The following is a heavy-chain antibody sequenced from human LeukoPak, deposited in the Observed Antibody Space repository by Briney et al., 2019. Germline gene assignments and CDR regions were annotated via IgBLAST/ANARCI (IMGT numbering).Heavy chain of an antibody. V-gene: IGHV4-59*08. CDR2: IYYSGST. CDR1: GGSISSYY. CDR3: ARWDCGGDCYSQNWFDP. D-gene: IGHD2-21*02. Sequence: SETLSLTCTVPGGSISSYYWSWIRQPPGKGLEWTGYIYYSGSTNYNPSLKSRVTISVDTSKNQFSLELSSVTAADTAVYYCARWDCGGDCYSQNWFDPWGQGTLVTVSS. J-gene: IGHJ5*02.